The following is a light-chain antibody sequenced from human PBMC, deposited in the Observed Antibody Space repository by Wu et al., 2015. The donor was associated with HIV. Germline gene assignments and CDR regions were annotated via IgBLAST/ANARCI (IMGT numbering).Light chain of an antibody. CDR2: DTS. J-gene: IGKJ2*01. V-gene: IGKV3D-20*02. CDR3: QDRQS. Sequence: VLTQSPGTLSVSPGEVGTLFCRANQGVSSLAWYQHKHGQPPRLVIYDTSRRASGIPDRFTGSGSGTNFFLTITRLEPEDFGVYFCQDRQSFGQGTKVDMK. CDR1: QGVSS.